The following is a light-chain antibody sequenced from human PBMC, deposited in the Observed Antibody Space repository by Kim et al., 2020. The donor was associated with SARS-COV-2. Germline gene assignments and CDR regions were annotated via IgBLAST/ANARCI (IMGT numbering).Light chain of an antibody. Sequence: SVGDRVTITCRASQGISCWFAWYRQKPGKAPDLLIYDASSLENGVPSRFSGSGSGIEFTLTVRSLQPDDFATFYCQPDSKYPGTFGQGTKVEI. CDR2: DAS. CDR1: QGISCW. J-gene: IGKJ1*01. V-gene: IGKV1-5*01. CDR3: QPDSKYPGT.